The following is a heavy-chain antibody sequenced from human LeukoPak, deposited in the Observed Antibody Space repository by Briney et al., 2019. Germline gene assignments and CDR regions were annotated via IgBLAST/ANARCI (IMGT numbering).Heavy chain of an antibody. J-gene: IGHJ3*02. CDR1: GYIFRLFD. CDR2: MNPKSGNA. CDR3: VRGVGTALNKEAFDI. V-gene: IGHV1-8*01. D-gene: IGHD3-10*01. Sequence: ASVTVSFTASGYIFRLFDINWVRQAPGHGLDWMGWMNPKSGNAASAQKFQGRVAMTWNTSASTAYMELNSLTSEDTATYFCVRGVGTALNKEAFDIWGQGTVVIVSS.